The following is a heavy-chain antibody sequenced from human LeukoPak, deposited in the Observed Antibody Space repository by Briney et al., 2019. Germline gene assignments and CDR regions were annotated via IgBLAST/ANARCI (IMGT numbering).Heavy chain of an antibody. CDR1: AGSMRNHY. CDR3: SRNYYPYYYMDV. J-gene: IGHJ6*03. CDR2: FYYTGAS. V-gene: IGHV4-59*11. Sequence: SETLSLTCTVSAGSMRNHYWTWIRQSPGKGLEWIGYFYYTGASQYNPSLKSRATMSLDTSKNQFSLRLSSVTAADTAVYYCSRNYYPYYYMDVWGTGTTVTVSS.